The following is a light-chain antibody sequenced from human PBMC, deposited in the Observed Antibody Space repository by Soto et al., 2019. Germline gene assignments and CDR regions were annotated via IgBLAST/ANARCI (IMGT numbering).Light chain of an antibody. Sequence: DIQMTQSPSSQSASVGDRVTIACRASQDIYTFLNWYQQKPGKAPKLLIFGASSLQSGVPSRFSGSGSGTVFTLTISSLQPEDFATYYCEQSYITPPITFGQGTRLEIK. V-gene: IGKV1-39*01. CDR3: EQSYITPPIT. CDR2: GAS. J-gene: IGKJ5*01. CDR1: QDIYTF.